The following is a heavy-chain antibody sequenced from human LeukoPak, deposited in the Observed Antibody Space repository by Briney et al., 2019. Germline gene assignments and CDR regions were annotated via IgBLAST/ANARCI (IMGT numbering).Heavy chain of an antibody. CDR3: ARGRISSGYYFDY. V-gene: IGHV3-21*01. D-gene: IGHD3-22*01. J-gene: IGHJ4*02. CDR1: GFTFSSYS. Sequence: GGSLRLSCAASGFTFSSYSMNWVRQAPGKGLEWVSSISSSSSYIYYADSVKGRFTISRDNAKNSLYLQMNSLRAEDTAVYYCARGRISSGYYFDYWGQGTLVTVSS. CDR2: ISSSSSYI.